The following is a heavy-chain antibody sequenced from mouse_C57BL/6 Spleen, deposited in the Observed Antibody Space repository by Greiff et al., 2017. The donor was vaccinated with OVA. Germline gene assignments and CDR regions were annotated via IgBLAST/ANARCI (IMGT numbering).Heavy chain of an antibody. CDR2: ISYDGSN. J-gene: IGHJ2*01. Sequence: EVQLQQSGPGLVKPSQSLSLTCSVTGYSITSGYYWNWIRQFPGNKLEWMGYISYDGSNNYNPSLKNRISITRDTSKNQFFLKLNSVTTEDTATYYCARGGAHDGYHFDYWGQGTTLTVSS. CDR1: GYSITSGYY. V-gene: IGHV3-6*01. D-gene: IGHD2-3*01. CDR3: ARGGAHDGYHFDY.